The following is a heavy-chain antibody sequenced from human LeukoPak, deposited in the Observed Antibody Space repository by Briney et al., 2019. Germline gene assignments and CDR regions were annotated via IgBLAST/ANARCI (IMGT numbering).Heavy chain of an antibody. Sequence: GGSLRLSCAASGFTFSSYSMNWVRQAPGKGLEWVSYISSSSSTIYCADSVKGRFTISRDNAKNSLYLQMNSLRAEDTAVYYCARGRIRFLEWLLDYFDYWGQGTLVTVSS. D-gene: IGHD3-3*01. V-gene: IGHV3-48*01. CDR1: GFTFSSYS. CDR2: ISSSSSTI. CDR3: ARGRIRFLEWLLDYFDY. J-gene: IGHJ4*02.